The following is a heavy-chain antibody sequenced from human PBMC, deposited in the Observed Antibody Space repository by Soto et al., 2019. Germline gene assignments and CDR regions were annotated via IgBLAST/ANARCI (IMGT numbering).Heavy chain of an antibody. CDR3: ARRLSGYGVAHFYY. CDR1: GGSINSSSYY. D-gene: IGHD5-12*01. V-gene: IGHV4-39*01. J-gene: IGHJ4*02. CDR2: IYYSGST. Sequence: QLQLQESGPGLVKPSETLSLTCTVSGGSINSSSYYWGWIRQPPGKGLEWIGSIYYSGSTYYHPSHERRVTISVDTSKNHCSLTLSSVTAADTAVYYCARRLSGYGVAHFYYWGQGTMVTVSS.